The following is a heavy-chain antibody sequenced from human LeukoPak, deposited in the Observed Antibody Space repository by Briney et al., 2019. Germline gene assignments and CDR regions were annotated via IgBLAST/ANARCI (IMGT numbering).Heavy chain of an antibody. D-gene: IGHD3-22*01. CDR2: ISAYNGNT. V-gene: IGHV1-18*01. Sequence: ASVKVSCKASGYTFTSYGISWARQAPGQGLEWMGWISAYNGNTNYAQKLQGRVTMTTDTSTSTAYMELRSLRSDDTAVYYCARVKLKNYYDSTIHDYWGQGTLVTVSS. CDR3: ARVKLKNYYDSTIHDY. CDR1: GYTFTSYG. J-gene: IGHJ4*02.